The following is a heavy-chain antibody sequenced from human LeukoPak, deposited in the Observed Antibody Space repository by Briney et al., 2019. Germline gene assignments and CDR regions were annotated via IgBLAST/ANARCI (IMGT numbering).Heavy chain of an antibody. D-gene: IGHD1-26*01. Sequence: PGGSLRLSCAASGFTFSGYSMNWVRQARGKWLEWVSYITSSSSAIYYADSVKGRFTISRDNAKNSLYLQMNSLRAEDTAVYYCARVRGSYHFDYWGQGTLVTVSS. CDR2: ITSSSSAI. CDR3: ARVRGSYHFDY. CDR1: GFTFSGYS. V-gene: IGHV3-48*01. J-gene: IGHJ4*02.